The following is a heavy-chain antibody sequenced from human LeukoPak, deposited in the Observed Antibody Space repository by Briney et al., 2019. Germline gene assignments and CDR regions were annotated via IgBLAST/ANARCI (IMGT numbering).Heavy chain of an antibody. V-gene: IGHV4-4*07. CDR2: IYTDGGTT. J-gene: IGHJ5*01. D-gene: IGHD5-24*01. CDR1: SGSISTYY. Sequence: SETLSLTCTVSSGSISTYYWAWIRQPAGRRLEWIGRIYTDGGTTIYNPSLSGRVAISVDTSKNHFSLRLRSVTAADTAMYYCARESVEDGTRWFDPWGQGTLVTVSS. CDR3: ARESVEDGTRWFDP.